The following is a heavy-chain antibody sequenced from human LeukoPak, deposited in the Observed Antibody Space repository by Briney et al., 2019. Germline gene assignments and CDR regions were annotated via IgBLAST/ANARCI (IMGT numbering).Heavy chain of an antibody. CDR2: INSDGSST. V-gene: IGHV3-74*01. CDR3: ARPSAFIDLNY. CDR1: GFTFSSYW. Sequence: GRSLRLSCAASGFTFSSYWMHWVRQAPGKGLVWVSSINSDGSSTSYADSVKGRFTISRDNAKNTLYLQMNSLRAEDTAVYYCARPSAFIDLNYWGEGTLVTVSS. J-gene: IGHJ4*02.